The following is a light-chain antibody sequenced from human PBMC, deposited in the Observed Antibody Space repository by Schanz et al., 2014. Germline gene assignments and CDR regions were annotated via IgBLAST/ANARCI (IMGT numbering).Light chain of an antibody. CDR2: GTS. Sequence: IQLTQSPSSLSASVGDRVTITCRASQGISSYLAWYQQKPGKAPKLLIYGTSNLQSGVPSRFSGSGSGTDFTLTISSLQPEDFATYYCQQYNTYSPWTFGQGTRVEIK. CDR1: QGISSY. V-gene: IGKV1-9*01. J-gene: IGKJ1*01. CDR3: QQYNTYSPWT.